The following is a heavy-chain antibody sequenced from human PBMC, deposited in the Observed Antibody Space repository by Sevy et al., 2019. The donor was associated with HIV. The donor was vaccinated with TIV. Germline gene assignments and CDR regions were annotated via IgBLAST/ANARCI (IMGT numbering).Heavy chain of an antibody. V-gene: IGHV3-30-3*01. Sequence: GGSLRLSCAASGFTFSSYAMHWVRQAPGKGLEWVAVISYDGSNKYYADSVKRRFTISRDNSKNTLYMQMNSLRAEDTAVYYCARDPKTMYYFDYWGQGTLVTVSS. D-gene: IGHD1-1*01. CDR2: ISYDGSNK. CDR1: GFTFSSYA. J-gene: IGHJ4*02. CDR3: ARDPKTMYYFDY.